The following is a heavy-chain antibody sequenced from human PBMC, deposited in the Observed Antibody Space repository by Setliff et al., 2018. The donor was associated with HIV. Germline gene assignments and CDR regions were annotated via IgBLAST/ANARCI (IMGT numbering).Heavy chain of an antibody. D-gene: IGHD2-15*01. J-gene: IGHJ6*03. CDR1: GGSISIGGYY. Sequence: PSETLSLTCTVSGGSISIGGYYWGWIRQHPGKGLEWIGYIYHNGSTYYNPSLKSRVIISVDTSKNQFSLKLSSVTAADTAVYYCARGGGSRAATSSYYYMDVWGKGITVTVSS. CDR2: IYHNGST. CDR3: ARGGGSRAATSSYYYMDV. V-gene: IGHV4-31*03.